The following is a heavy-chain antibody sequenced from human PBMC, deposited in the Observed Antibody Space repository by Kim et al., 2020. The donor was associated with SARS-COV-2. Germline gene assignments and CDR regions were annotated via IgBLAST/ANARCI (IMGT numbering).Heavy chain of an antibody. V-gene: IGHV3-23*01. CDR1: GFTFSSYA. CDR2: ISGSGGST. CDR3: AKDHRSGGREGYFDY. J-gene: IGHJ4*02. D-gene: IGHD2-15*01. Sequence: GGSLRLSCAASGFTFSSYAMSWVRQAPGKGLEWVSAISGSGGSTYYADSVKGRFTISRDNSKNTLYLQMNSLRAEDTAVYYCAKDHRSGGREGYFDYWGQGTLVAVSS.